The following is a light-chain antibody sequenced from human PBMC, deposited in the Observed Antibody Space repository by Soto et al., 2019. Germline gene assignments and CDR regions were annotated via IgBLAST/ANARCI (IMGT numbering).Light chain of an antibody. CDR2: DAS. CDR1: QSISSW. J-gene: IGKJ1*01. Sequence: DIQMTQSPSTLSASVGDRVTITCRASQSISSWLAWYQQKPGKAPKLLIYDASSLESGVPSRFSGSGSGTESTLTLSLLQPDDIATYYCHQYKSFWTLGQGTKVDI. CDR3: HQYKSFWT. V-gene: IGKV1-5*01.